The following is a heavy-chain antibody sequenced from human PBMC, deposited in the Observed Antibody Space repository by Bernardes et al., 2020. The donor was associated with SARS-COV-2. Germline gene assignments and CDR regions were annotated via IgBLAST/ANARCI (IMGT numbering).Heavy chain of an antibody. Sequence: GGSLRLSCVASGISFSNYAMSWVRQAPGRGLEWVSVITGNGDITYYADSVKGRLTISRDNAKNSLYLQMNSLRVEDTAVYYCARDYYGDYILDYWGQGTLVTVSS. V-gene: IGHV3-23*01. CDR2: ITGNGDIT. D-gene: IGHD4-17*01. CDR3: ARDYYGDYILDY. CDR1: GISFSNYA. J-gene: IGHJ4*02.